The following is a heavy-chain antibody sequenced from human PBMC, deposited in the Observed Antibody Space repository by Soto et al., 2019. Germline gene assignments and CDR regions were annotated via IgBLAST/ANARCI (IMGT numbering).Heavy chain of an antibody. CDR3: ARISCGGDCQIDY. D-gene: IGHD2-21*02. J-gene: IGHJ4*02. Sequence: QVTLKESGPVLVKLTDTLTLTCTVSGFSLSNDEMGVSWIRQPPGMALEWRAHIFSGDEKAYNTSQKSRLTISRDTSKSQVVLTMTNMDPVDTATYYYARISCGGDCQIDYWGQGTLVTVSS. CDR2: IFSGDEK. V-gene: IGHV2-26*01. CDR1: GFSLSNDEMG.